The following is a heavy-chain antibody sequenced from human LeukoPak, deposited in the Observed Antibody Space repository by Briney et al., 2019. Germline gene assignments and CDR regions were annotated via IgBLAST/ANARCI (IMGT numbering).Heavy chain of an antibody. CDR2: ISGSSTYT. V-gene: IGHV3-11*06. D-gene: IGHD1-26*01. J-gene: IGHJ4*02. Sequence: GGSLRLSCASSGFTFSDYYMSWIRQAPGKGLEWVSHISGSSTYTNYADSVKGRFTISRDNANNSLYLQMNSLTAEDTAVSYCARVGSRGYYFDYWGQGTLVSVSS. CDR1: GFTFSDYY. CDR3: ARVGSRGYYFDY.